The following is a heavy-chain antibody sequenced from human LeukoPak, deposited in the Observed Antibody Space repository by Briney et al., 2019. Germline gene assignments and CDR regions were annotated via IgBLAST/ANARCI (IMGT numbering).Heavy chain of an antibody. D-gene: IGHD6-13*01. V-gene: IGHV4-34*01. J-gene: IGHJ3*02. CDR1: GGSFSGYY. CDR3: ARDDGYSSSWSAFDI. CDR2: INQSGST. Sequence: SETLSLTCAVYGGSFSGYYWSWIRQPPGKGLEWIGEINQSGSTNHNSSLKSRVTISVDTSKNQFSLKLSSVTAADTAVYYCARDDGYSSSWSAFDIWGQGTMVTVSS.